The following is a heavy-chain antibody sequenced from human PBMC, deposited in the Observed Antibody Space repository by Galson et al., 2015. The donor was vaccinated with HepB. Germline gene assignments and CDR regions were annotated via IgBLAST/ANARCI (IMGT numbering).Heavy chain of an antibody. CDR1: GGSIISSTNY. D-gene: IGHD2-2*01. CDR3: ARPRYCSSATCSAAFDY. V-gene: IGHV4-39*01. J-gene: IGHJ4*02. CDR2: ICHGGDT. Sequence: ETLSLTCTVSGGSIISSTNYWGWIRQPPGKGLEWIGRICHGGDTYYNPSLKSRVTISVDTSKNVFSLQVKSVTTADTAVYYCARPRYCSSATCSAAFDYWGQGSLVTVSS.